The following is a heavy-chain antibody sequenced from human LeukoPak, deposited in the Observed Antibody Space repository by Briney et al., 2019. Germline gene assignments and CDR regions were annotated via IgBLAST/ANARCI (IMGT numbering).Heavy chain of an antibody. CDR3: ARGWVVTAYAPFDP. D-gene: IGHD2-21*02. Sequence: PSETLSLTCAVYGGSFSGYYWTWIRQTPGKGLKWIGGINHGGSTNYNPSLRSRVTISVDTSKNQFSLRLRSVSAADTAVYYCARGWVVTAYAPFDPWGQGTLVIVSS. CDR2: INHGGST. J-gene: IGHJ5*02. CDR1: GGSFSGYY. V-gene: IGHV4-34*01.